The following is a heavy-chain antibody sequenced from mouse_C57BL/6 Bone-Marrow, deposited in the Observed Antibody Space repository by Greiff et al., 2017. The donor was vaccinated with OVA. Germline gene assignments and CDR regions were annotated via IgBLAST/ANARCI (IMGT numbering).Heavy chain of an antibody. CDR2: ISDGGSYT. J-gene: IGHJ4*01. Sequence: EVQLQQSGGGLVKPGGSLKLSCAASGFTFSSYAMSWVRQTPEKRLEWVATISDGGSYTYYPDNVKGRFTISRDNAKNNLYLQMSHLKSEDTAMYYCARVLIYYDYMDYWGQGTSVTVSS. CDR3: ARVLIYYDYMDY. CDR1: GFTFSSYA. V-gene: IGHV5-4*01. D-gene: IGHD2-4*01.